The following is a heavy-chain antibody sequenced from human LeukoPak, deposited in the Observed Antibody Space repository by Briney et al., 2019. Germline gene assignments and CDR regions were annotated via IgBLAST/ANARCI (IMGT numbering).Heavy chain of an antibody. J-gene: IGHJ1*01. CDR3: ARGSGTTMDK. Sequence: PSETLSLTCTVSGGSFGSYYWSWIRQPAGKGLEWIGRIYTGGSTNYNPSLKSRVMMSVDTSRSQFSLKLSSVTAADTAVYYCARGSGTTMDKWGQGTLVTVSS. V-gene: IGHV4-4*07. D-gene: IGHD1-1*01. CDR1: GGSFGSYY. CDR2: IYTGGST.